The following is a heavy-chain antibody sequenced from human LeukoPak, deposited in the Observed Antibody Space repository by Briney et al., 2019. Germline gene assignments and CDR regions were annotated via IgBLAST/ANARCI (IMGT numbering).Heavy chain of an antibody. CDR3: ARGEWLVLGY. CDR2: IYSGGST. D-gene: IGHD6-19*01. Sequence: PGGSLRLSCATSGFTFSSYSMNWVRQAPGKGLEWVSVIYSGGSTYYADSVKGRFTISRDNSKNTLYLQMNSLRAEDTAVYYCARGEWLVLGYWGQGTLVTVSS. J-gene: IGHJ4*02. CDR1: GFTFSSYS. V-gene: IGHV3-53*01.